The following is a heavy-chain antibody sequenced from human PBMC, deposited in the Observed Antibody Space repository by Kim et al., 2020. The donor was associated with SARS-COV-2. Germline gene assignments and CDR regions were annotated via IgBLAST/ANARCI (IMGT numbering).Heavy chain of an antibody. CDR2: IRSKAYGGTT. D-gene: IGHD2-15*01. Sequence: GGSLRLSCAASGFSFGDYAMGWVRQAPGKGLEWVGFIRSKAYGGTTEYAASMKGRFTISRDDSKSIAYLEMNSLKTEDTAVYYCTRDRDEWGYCSGGSCYALGYWGQGTLVTVSS. CDR1: GFSFGDYA. J-gene: IGHJ4*02. V-gene: IGHV3-49*04. CDR3: TRDRDEWGYCSGGSCYALGY.